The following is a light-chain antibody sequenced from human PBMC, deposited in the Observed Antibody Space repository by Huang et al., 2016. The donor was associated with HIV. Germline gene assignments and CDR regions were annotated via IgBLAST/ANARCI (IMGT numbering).Light chain of an antibody. CDR1: ESIKTY. V-gene: IGKV3-11*01. J-gene: IGKJ4*01. Sequence: EIVLTQSPATLSLSPGERAALSCRSSESIKTYLAWYQHNPGQAPRLLIYGASNRAPGIPARFSGSGSGTAFTLTISSLEPEDFAIYYCQQRDNWLTFGGGTRVEI. CDR2: GAS. CDR3: QQRDNWLT.